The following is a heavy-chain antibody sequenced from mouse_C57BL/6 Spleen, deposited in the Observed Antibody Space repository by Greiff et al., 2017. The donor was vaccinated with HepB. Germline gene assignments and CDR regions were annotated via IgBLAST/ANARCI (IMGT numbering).Heavy chain of an antibody. D-gene: IGHD2-3*01. CDR2: INPGSGGT. J-gene: IGHJ3*01. CDR3: ARRALIYDGYVRFAY. CDR1: GYAFTNYL. Sequence: VQLVESGAELVRPGTSVKVSCKASGYAFTNYLIEWVKQRPGQGLEWIGVINPGSGGTNYNEKFKGKATLTADKSSSTAYMRLSSLTSEDSAVYFCARRALIYDGYVRFAYWGQGTLVTVSA. V-gene: IGHV1-54*01.